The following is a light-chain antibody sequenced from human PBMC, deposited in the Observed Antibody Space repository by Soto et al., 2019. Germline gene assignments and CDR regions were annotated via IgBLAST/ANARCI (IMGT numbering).Light chain of an antibody. CDR1: QSISNW. CDR2: KAS. Sequence: DIQMTQSPSTLSASVGDRVTITCRASQSISNWLAWYQQKPGKAPKLLIYKASSLQSGVPSRFSGSGSGTEFTLTISSLQPDDFATYYCQQYNSYSWRFGQGTKVEIK. CDR3: QQYNSYSWR. V-gene: IGKV1-5*03. J-gene: IGKJ1*01.